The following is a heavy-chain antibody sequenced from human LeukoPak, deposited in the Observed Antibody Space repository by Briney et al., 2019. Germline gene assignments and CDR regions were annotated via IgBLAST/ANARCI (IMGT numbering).Heavy chain of an antibody. J-gene: IGHJ3*02. Sequence: PSETLSLTCTVSGGSISSYYWSWIRQPPGKGLEWIGFIYYSGSTNYNPSLKSRVTISVDTFKNQFSLKLSSVTAADTAVYYCARAGSYYDYVWGSYRYGAFDIWGQGTMVTVSS. CDR2: IYYSGST. CDR1: GGSISSYY. CDR3: ARAGSYYDYVWGSYRYGAFDI. D-gene: IGHD3-16*02. V-gene: IGHV4-59*08.